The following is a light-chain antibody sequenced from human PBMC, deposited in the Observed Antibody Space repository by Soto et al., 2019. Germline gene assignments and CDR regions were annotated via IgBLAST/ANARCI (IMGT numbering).Light chain of an antibody. CDR2: DAS. CDR1: QSVSVY. Sequence: EIVLTQSPATLSLSPGERATLSCRASQSVSVYLAWYQQKPGQAPRLLIYDASNRATGIPARFSGSGSGTDFTLTISGLEPEDFAVYHCQQRSNWLFGPGTKVDFK. V-gene: IGKV3-11*01. J-gene: IGKJ3*01. CDR3: QQRSNWL.